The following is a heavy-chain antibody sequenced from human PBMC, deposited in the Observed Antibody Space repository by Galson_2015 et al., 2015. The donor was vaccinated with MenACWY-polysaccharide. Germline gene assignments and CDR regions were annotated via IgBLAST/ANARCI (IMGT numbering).Heavy chain of an antibody. J-gene: IGHJ4*02. D-gene: IGHD1-7*01. CDR1: AFTFSSYW. CDR3: AHFGPDWELSQ. Sequence: SLRLSCAGSAFTFSSYWMHWVRQVPGKGLVWVSRISTDGSFTGNADSVKGRFTIPRDNAKNTLYLQMNSLRVEDTAVYFCAHFGPDWELSQWGQGTLVTVSS. V-gene: IGHV3-74*01. CDR2: ISTDGSFT.